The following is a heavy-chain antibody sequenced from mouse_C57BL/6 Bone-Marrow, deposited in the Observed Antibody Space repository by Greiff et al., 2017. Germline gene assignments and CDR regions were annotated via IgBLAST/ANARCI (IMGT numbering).Heavy chain of an antibody. Sequence: EVKLEESGGGLVKPGGSLKLSCAASGFTFSSYAMSWVRQTPEKRLEWVATISDGGSYTYYPDNVKGRFTISRDNAKNNLYLQMSHLKSEDTAMYYCARDPTGTGFDYWGQGTTLTVSS. CDR3: ARDPTGTGFDY. CDR2: ISDGGSYT. D-gene: IGHD4-1*02. V-gene: IGHV5-4*01. J-gene: IGHJ2*01. CDR1: GFTFSSYA.